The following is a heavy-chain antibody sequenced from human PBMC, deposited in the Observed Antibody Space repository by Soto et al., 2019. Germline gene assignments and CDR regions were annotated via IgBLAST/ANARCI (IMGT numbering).Heavy chain of an antibody. D-gene: IGHD2-21*01. CDR1: GGTFSNYA. J-gene: IGHJ5*02. Sequence: QVHLVQSGAEVKKPGSSVKVSCKASGGTFSNYAITWVRQAPGQGLEWLGRIIPIFGSANYAQKFQGRVTITADESTTPAYMDLSSLRSDATAVHYCANAGGKDCYFVNCFAPWGQGTLVTVSS. V-gene: IGHV1-69*15. CDR2: IIPIFGSA. CDR3: ANAGGKDCYFVNCFAP.